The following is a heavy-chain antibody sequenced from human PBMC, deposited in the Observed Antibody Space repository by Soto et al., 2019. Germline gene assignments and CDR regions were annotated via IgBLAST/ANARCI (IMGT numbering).Heavy chain of an antibody. CDR2: IWYDGSNK. V-gene: IGHV3-33*01. D-gene: IGHD6-6*01. CDR3: ARTRTIAARPMTIYYGMDV. J-gene: IGHJ6*02. CDR1: GFTFSSYG. Sequence: GGSLRLSCAASGFTFSSYGMHWVRQAPGKGLEWVAVIWYDGSNKYYADSVKGRFTISRDNSKNTLYLQMNSLRAEDTAVYYCARTRTIAARPMTIYYGMDVWGQGTTVTVSS.